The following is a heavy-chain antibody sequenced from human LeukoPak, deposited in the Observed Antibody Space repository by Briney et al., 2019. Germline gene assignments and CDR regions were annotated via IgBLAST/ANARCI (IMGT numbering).Heavy chain of an antibody. D-gene: IGHD2-15*01. J-gene: IGHJ5*02. CDR1: GFPSSNDW. Sequence: QPGGSLLLSCAASGFPSSNDWMAWVRPAPAKGLEWVANIKQDGSEKYYVDSVKGRFTISRDNAKNSLFLEMNSLRAEDTAVYYCARDPRSAGRYNWFDPWGQGTLVTVSS. CDR2: IKQDGSEK. CDR3: ARDPRSAGRYNWFDP. V-gene: IGHV3-7*03.